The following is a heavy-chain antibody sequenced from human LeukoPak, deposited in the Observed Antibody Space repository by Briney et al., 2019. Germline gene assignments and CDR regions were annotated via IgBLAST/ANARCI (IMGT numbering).Heavy chain of an antibody. J-gene: IGHJ4*02. Sequence: SETLSLTCTVSGDSVTSSNFSWGWVRQSPGKGLEWIGCIFHSGTTYYNPSLKSRVTISVDTSKNQISPRLTSVTASDTAVYYCRSSGTSWYADYWGQGNLVIVSS. CDR3: RSSGTSWYADY. D-gene: IGHD6-13*01. CDR1: GDSVTSSNFS. V-gene: IGHV4-39*01. CDR2: IFHSGTT.